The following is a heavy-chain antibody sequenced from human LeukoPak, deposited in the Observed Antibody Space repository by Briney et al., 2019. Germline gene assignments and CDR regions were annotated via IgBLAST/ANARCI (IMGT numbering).Heavy chain of an antibody. CDR1: GLTVSXXX. V-gene: IGHV3-48*03. Sequence: GGSLRLXXXASGLTVSXXXXXXVRQAPGKGXXXXSYISYSGRATTHGXXVKGRFTIFRDNTKNSFYLQMDSLRAEDTAVYYCARRNWNVGGGFDVWGQGTTVTVSS. CDR2: ISYSGRAT. D-gene: IGHD1-1*01. J-gene: IGHJ6*02. CDR3: ARRNWNVGGGFDV.